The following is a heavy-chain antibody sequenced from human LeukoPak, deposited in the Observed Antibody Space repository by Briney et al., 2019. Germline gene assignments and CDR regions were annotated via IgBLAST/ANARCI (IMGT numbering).Heavy chain of an antibody. J-gene: IGHJ4*02. CDR2: ISSSGSTI. V-gene: IGHV3-48*03. CDR3: ARLLVYNSGGEAFDH. CDR1: GFAFSSYE. D-gene: IGHD1-20*01. Sequence: GGSLRLSCAAPGFAFSSYEMNWVRQAPGKGLEWVSYISSSGSTIYYADSVKGRFTISRDNAKNSLYLQMNSLRAEDTAVYYCARLLVYNSGGEAFDHWGQGTLVTVSS.